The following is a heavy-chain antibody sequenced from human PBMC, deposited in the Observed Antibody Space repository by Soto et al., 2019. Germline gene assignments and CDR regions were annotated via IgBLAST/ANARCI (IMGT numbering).Heavy chain of an antibody. D-gene: IGHD2-15*01. CDR1: GGSISSYY. CDR2: IYYSGST. Sequence: SETLSLTCTVSGGSISSYYWSWIRQPPGKGLEWIGYIYYSGSTNYNPSLKSRVTISVDTSKNQFSLKLSSVTAADTAVYYCARAPVVAAFDTWGQGTMVTVSS. J-gene: IGHJ3*02. V-gene: IGHV4-59*01. CDR3: ARAPVVAAFDT.